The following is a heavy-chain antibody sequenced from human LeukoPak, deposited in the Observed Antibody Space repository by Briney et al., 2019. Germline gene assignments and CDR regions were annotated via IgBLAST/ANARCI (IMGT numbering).Heavy chain of an antibody. D-gene: IGHD5-18*01. CDR1: GGTFSSYA. CDR2: IIPILGIA. Sequence: SVKVSCKASGGTFSSYAISWVRQAPGQGLEWMGRIIPILGIANYAQKFQGRVTITADKSTSTAYMKLSSLRSEDTAVYYCARVDTAMVTDYWGQGTLVTVSS. J-gene: IGHJ4*02. CDR3: ARVDTAMVTDY. V-gene: IGHV1-69*04.